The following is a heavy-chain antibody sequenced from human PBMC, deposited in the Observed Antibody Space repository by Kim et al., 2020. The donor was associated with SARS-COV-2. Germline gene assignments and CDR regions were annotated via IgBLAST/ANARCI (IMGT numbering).Heavy chain of an antibody. J-gene: IGHJ4*02. CDR3: ARLWFGAGYSDY. CDR1: GFTFSSYG. D-gene: IGHD3-10*01. Sequence: GGSLRLSCAASGFTFSSYGMHWVRQAPGKGLEWVAVISYDGSNKYYADSVKGRFTISRDNSKNTLYLQMNSLRAEDTAVYYCARLWFGAGYSDYWGQGTLVTVSS. V-gene: IGHV3-30*03. CDR2: ISYDGSNK.